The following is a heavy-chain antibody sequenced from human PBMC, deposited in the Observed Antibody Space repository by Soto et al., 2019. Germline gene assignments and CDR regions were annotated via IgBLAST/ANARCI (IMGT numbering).Heavy chain of an antibody. CDR2: IYYGGSI. Sequence: SETLSLTCTVSGGSISNYYWSWIRQPPGKGLEWIGYIYYGGSINYNPSLKSRVTISVDTSKNQFSLNLSSVTAADTAVYYCPRARRNSFYYYGLDVWGQGTTVTVSS. CDR3: PRARRNSFYYYGLDV. V-gene: IGHV4-59*01. D-gene: IGHD5-18*01. CDR1: GGSISNYY. J-gene: IGHJ6*02.